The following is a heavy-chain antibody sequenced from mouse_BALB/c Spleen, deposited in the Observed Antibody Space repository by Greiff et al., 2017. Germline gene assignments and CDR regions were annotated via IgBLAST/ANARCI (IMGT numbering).Heavy chain of an antibody. D-gene: IGHD2-4*01. CDR1: GFTFSSFG. Sequence: EVQLVESGGGLVQPGGSRKLSCAASGFTFSSFGMHWVRQAPEKGLEWVAYISSGSSTIYYADTVKGRFTISRDNPKNTLFLQMTSLRSEDTAMYYCARSPTMTPFAYWGQGTLVTVSA. CDR3: ARSPTMTPFAY. V-gene: IGHV5-17*02. CDR2: ISSGSSTI. J-gene: IGHJ3*01.